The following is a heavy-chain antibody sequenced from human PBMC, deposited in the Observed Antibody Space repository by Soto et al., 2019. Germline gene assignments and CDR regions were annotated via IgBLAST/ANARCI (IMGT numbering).Heavy chain of an antibody. J-gene: IGHJ6*02. CDR1: GGSVSSGSDY. CDR3: ARDSGVYYRAPGYYYAMDV. Sequence: QGQLQESGPGLVNPSEALSLTCTVSGGSVSSGSDYWRWIRQPPGKGLAWSGYIYYSGSTNYNTPLKGRFSISVDTSKNPFHLKMSSVTVADTSVYYCARDSGVYYRAPGYYYAMDVWGQGTTVTVSS. V-gene: IGHV4-61*01. CDR2: IYYSGST. D-gene: IGHD3-22*01.